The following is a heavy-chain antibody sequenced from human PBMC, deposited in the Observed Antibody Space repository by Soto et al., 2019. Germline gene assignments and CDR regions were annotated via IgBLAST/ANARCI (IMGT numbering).Heavy chain of an antibody. Sequence: GSLRLSCAASGFTFSGSAMHWVRQASGKGLEWVGRIRSKANSYATAYAASVKGRFTISRDDSKNTAYLQMNSLKTEDTAVYYCARDLTARPTALWVDYHYGMDVWGQGTTVTVSS. J-gene: IGHJ6*02. CDR3: ARDLTARPTALWVDYHYGMDV. D-gene: IGHD3-16*01. V-gene: IGHV3-73*01. CDR2: IRSKANSYAT. CDR1: GFTFSGSA.